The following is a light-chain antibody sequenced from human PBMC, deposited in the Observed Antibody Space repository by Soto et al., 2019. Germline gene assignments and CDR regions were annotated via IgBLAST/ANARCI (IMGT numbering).Light chain of an antibody. CDR1: QTINRW. V-gene: IGKV1-12*01. J-gene: IGKJ3*01. CDR2: AAS. Sequence: DIQMTQSPSSVSASVGDRVTITCRANQTINRWLAWFQQKPGKAPNLLISAASSLQSGVPSRFNGSGSGTDFTLTISSLQPEEFATYYCQQAHSFPFTFGPGTKVAIK. CDR3: QQAHSFPFT.